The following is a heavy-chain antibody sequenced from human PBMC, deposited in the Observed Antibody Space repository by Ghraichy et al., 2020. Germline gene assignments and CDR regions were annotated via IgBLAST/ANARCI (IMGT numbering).Heavy chain of an antibody. Sequence: LTCVGSGFTFSSYSMNWVRQAPGKGLEWVSYITSSSRFKSYGDSVKGRFTISRDNGQNSLYLEMQSLRDEDTAVYYCARGSTVVRYYYYDGMDVWGQGTTVTVSS. CDR3: ARGSTVVRYYYYDGMDV. D-gene: IGHD4-23*01. J-gene: IGHJ6*02. CDR1: GFTFSSYS. CDR2: ITSSSRFK. V-gene: IGHV3-48*02.